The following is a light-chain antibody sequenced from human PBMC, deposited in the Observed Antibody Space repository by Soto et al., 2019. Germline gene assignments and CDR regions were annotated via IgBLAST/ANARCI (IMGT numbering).Light chain of an antibody. CDR2: GAS. J-gene: IGKJ2*01. CDR3: QQYDYWPPYT. CDR1: QSIRDN. Sequence: EILMTQSPATLSVSPGERAIVSCRASQSIRDNLAWYQQTPGRAPRPLIYGASIRAIGVPARFSGSGSGTEFTLTISSLQSEDFAVYYCQQYDYWPPYTFGQGTKVEI. V-gene: IGKV3-15*01.